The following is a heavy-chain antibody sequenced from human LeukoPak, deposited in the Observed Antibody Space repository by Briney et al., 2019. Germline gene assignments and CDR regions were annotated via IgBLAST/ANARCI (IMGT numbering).Heavy chain of an antibody. Sequence: GGSLRLSCAASGFTLSSYWMSLVRQAPGKGLEWVANIKYDGSEKDYVDSVKGRFTISRDNAKNSLYLQMNSLRAEDTAVYYFARDIAPAGLFFDYWGQGTLVTVSS. CDR2: IKYDGSEK. V-gene: IGHV3-7*01. CDR3: ARDIAPAGLFFDY. J-gene: IGHJ4*02. CDR1: GFTLSSYW. D-gene: IGHD6-13*01.